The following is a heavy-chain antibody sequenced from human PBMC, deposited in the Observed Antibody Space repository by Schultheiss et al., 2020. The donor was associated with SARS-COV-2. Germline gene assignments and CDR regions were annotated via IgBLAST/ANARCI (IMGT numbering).Heavy chain of an antibody. J-gene: IGHJ3*02. CDR1: GGSISSYY. V-gene: IGHV4-34*01. CDR3: ARVDSYYDFWSGTNYDAFDI. D-gene: IGHD3-3*01. CDR2: INHSGST. Sequence: SQTLSLTCTVSGGSISSYYWSWIRQPPGKGLEWIGEINHSGSTNYNPSLKSRVTISVDTSKNQFSLKLSSVTAADTAVYYCARVDSYYDFWSGTNYDAFDIWGQGTMVTVSS.